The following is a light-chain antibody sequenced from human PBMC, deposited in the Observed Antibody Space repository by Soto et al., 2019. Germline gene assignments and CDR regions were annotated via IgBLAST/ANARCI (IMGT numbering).Light chain of an antibody. J-gene: IGKJ1*01. V-gene: IGKV1-5*01. CDR3: QQYNGYSTWT. CDR1: QSISKW. Sequence: DIHVPQSPSTLSASVGDRVTITFCASQSISKWLVWYQQKPGKAPKVLIFDASILASGVPSRFSGSGYGTEFTLTISSLQPDDFATYYCQQYNGYSTWTFGQGTKVDIK. CDR2: DAS.